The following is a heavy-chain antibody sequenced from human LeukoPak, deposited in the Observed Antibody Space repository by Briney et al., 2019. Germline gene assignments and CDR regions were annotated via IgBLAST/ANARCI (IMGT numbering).Heavy chain of an antibody. CDR2: IYYSGST. V-gene: IGHV4-59*12. D-gene: IGHD3-3*01. CDR1: GGSISSYY. Sequence: SETLSLTCTVSGGSISSYYWSWIRQPPGKGLEWIGYIYYSGSTNYNPSLKSRVTISVDTSKNQFSLKLSSVTAADTAVYYCARYYDFWSGYYRASGWFDPWGQGTLVTVSS. CDR3: ARYYDFWSGYYRASGWFDP. J-gene: IGHJ5*02.